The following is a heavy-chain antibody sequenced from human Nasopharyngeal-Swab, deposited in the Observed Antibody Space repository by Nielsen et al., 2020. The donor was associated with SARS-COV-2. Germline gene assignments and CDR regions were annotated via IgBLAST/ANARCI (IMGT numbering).Heavy chain of an antibody. V-gene: IGHV1-69*06. J-gene: IGHJ4*02. CDR3: ARVGAFRGNYGDYEGY. D-gene: IGHD4-17*01. CDR2: IIPIFGTA. CDR1: GGTFSSYA. Sequence: SVKVSCKASGGTFSSYAISWVRPAPGQGLEWMGGIIPIFGTANYAQKFQGRVTITADKSTSTAYMELSSLRSEDTAVYYCARVGAFRGNYGDYEGYWGQGTLVTVSS.